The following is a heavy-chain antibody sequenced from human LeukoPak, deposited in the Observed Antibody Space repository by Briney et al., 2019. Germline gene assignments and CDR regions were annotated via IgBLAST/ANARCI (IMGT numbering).Heavy chain of an antibody. CDR1: GFSFSSYE. Sequence: PGGSLRLSCAASGFSFSSYEMSWVRQAPGKGLEWVSYISSSGSTIYYADSVKGRFTISRDNSKGTLYLQMNSLRTDDTAVYYCAKDGSWSCTDWGQGTPVTVSS. CDR2: ISSSGSTI. V-gene: IGHV3-48*03. J-gene: IGHJ4*02. CDR3: AKDGSWSCTD. D-gene: IGHD2-8*02.